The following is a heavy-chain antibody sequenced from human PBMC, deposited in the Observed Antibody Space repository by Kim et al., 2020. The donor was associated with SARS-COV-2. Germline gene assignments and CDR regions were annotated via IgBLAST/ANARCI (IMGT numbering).Heavy chain of an antibody. Sequence: GGSLRLSCAASGLNVTGNHMNWVRQAPGKGLEWVSFIHTGGKTYYVDSVKGRFTISRDNSKNTLYLQMNSLRAEDTAVYHFAREIRKDYYDSSGYGMDV. D-gene: IGHD3-22*01. J-gene: IGHJ6*01. CDR1: GLNVTGNH. V-gene: IGHV3-53*01. CDR2: IHTGGKT. CDR3: AREIRKDYYDSSGYGMDV.